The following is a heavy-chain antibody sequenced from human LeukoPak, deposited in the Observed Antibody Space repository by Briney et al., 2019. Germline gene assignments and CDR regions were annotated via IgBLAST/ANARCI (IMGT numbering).Heavy chain of an antibody. J-gene: IGHJ4*02. V-gene: IGHV3-53*01. CDR2: IYSSGTT. CDR1: GFTVSSNY. Sequence: GGSLRLSCAASGFTVSSNYMTWVRQAPGKGLEWVSVIYSSGTTYFADSVKGRFTICRDNSKNTLYLQMNSLRAEDTAVYYCARDLAYFDYWGQGTLVTVSS. CDR3: ARDLAYFDY. D-gene: IGHD3-16*01.